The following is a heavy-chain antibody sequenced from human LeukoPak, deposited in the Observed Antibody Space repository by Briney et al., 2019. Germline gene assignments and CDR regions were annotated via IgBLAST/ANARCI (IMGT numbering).Heavy chain of an antibody. CDR1: GGSISSYY. CDR2: IYYSGST. CDR3: ARSEYYYDSSGSGAFDI. J-gene: IGHJ3*02. D-gene: IGHD3-22*01. Sequence: TASETLSLTCTVSGGSISSYYWSWLRQPPGKGLEWIGYIYYSGSTNYNPSLKSRVTISVDTSKNQFSLKLSSVTAADTAVYYCARSEYYYDSSGSGAFDIWGQGTMVTVSS. V-gene: IGHV4-59*01.